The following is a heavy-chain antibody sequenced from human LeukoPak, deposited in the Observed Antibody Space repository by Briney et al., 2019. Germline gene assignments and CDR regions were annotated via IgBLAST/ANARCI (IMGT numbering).Heavy chain of an antibody. D-gene: IGHD1-26*01. CDR2: INHSGST. Sequence: SETLSLTCAVYGGSFSYYYWSWIRQPPGKGLEWIGEINHSGSTNYNPSLKSRVTISVDTSKNQFSLKLSSVTAADTAVYYCARHGTSSYYYYAMDVWGQGTTVTVSS. CDR3: ARHGTSSYYYYAMDV. V-gene: IGHV4-34*01. J-gene: IGHJ6*02. CDR1: GGSFSYYY.